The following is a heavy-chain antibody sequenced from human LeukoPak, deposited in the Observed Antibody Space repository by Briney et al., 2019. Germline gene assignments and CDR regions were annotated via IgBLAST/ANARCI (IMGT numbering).Heavy chain of an antibody. J-gene: IGHJ5*02. D-gene: IGHD3-16*01. V-gene: IGHV4-34*01. Sequence: SETLSLTCAVSGGSFSGYYWSWIRQPPGKGLEWIGEINHSGSTNYNPSLKSRVTISVDTSKNQFSLKLSSVTAADTAVYYCARHWGLRFDPWGQGTLVTVSS. CDR1: GGSFSGYY. CDR3: ARHWGLRFDP. CDR2: INHSGST.